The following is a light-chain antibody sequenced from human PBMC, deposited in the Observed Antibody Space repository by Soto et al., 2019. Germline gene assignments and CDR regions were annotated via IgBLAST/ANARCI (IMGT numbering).Light chain of an antibody. V-gene: IGKV1-5*03. CDR1: ESISPW. J-gene: IGKJ2*01. Sequence: DIQMTQSPSTLSASVGDRVTITCRASESISPWLAWYQQKPGKAPKILIYKASSLEGGVPSRFSGRESGTEFTLTISSLQPDDVATYYCQQYKSYSRTFGQGTKLEIK. CDR2: KAS. CDR3: QQYKSYSRT.